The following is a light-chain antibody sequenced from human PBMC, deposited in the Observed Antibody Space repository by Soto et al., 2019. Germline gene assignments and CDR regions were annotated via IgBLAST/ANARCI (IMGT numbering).Light chain of an antibody. CDR2: DAS. CDR3: EQFNSYSRT. Sequence: DIQMTQSPSTLSASVGDRVTITCRASQTISTWLAWYQQKPGKAPKILIYDASSLESGVPSRFSGSGSGTDFSLTISRLRSDDLATYYCEQFNSYSRTFGQGTKV. CDR1: QTISTW. J-gene: IGKJ1*01. V-gene: IGKV1-5*01.